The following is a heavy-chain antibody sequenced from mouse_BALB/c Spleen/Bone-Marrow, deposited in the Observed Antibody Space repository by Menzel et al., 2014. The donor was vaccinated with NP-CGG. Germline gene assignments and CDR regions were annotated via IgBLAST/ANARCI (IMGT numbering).Heavy chain of an antibody. CDR2: IDPSDSET. CDR1: GYTFXRYW. D-gene: IGHD2-1*01. V-gene: IGHV1-69*02. Sequence: QVQLQQSGAEVVKPGAPVKLSCKASGYTFXRYWMHWVRQRPGRGLEWIGKIDPSDSETHYNHEFKDKATLTVDKSSSTAYIQLSSLTSEDSAVYFCARSGGNYVAWFVYWGQGTLVTASP. CDR3: ARSGGNYVAWFVY. J-gene: IGHJ3*01.